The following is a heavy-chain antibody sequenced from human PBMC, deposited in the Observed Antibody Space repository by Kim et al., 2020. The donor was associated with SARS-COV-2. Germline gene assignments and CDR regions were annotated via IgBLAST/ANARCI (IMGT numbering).Heavy chain of an antibody. CDR1: GFSFSTYV. Sequence: GGSLRLSCAVSGFSFSTYVMIWVRQAPGRGLEWVSGITSSGDQTYYSDSVKGRFTISRDNSKNTLSLQMNDLGAQDTAVYYCAKGHDRFGVGWGKGTMVT. CDR3: AKGHDRFGVG. J-gene: IGHJ4*02. CDR2: ITSSGDQT. D-gene: IGHD3-16*01. V-gene: IGHV3-23*01.